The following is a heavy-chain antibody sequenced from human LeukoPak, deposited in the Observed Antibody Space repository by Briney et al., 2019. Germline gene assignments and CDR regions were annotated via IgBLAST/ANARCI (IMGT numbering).Heavy chain of an antibody. J-gene: IGHJ4*02. CDR1: GFTFSSYA. Sequence: GGSLRLSCAASGFTFSSYAMSWVRQAPGKGLEWVSTISGSGSSTYYADSVKGRFTISRDNSKNTLYLQMNSLRAEDTAVYYCAKDIDPSPYSSSWNYWGQGTLVTVSS. D-gene: IGHD6-13*01. CDR3: AKDIDPSPYSSSWNY. V-gene: IGHV3-23*01. CDR2: ISGSGSST.